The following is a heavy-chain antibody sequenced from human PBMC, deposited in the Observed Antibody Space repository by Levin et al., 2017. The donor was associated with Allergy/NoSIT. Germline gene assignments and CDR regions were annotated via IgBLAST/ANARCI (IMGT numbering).Heavy chain of an antibody. CDR2: VSWDGGSA. CDR3: AKDKLSHAPSGIDY. V-gene: IGHV3-43D*03. J-gene: IGHJ4*02. D-gene: IGHD3-10*01. CDR1: GFIFDDYA. Sequence: QRGESLKISCAASGFIFDDYAMHWVRQAPGKGLEWVSLVSWDGGSAYYADSVKGRFTISRDNSKNSLYLQMHTLRAEDTALYYCAKDKLSHAPSGIDYWGQGTLVTVSS.